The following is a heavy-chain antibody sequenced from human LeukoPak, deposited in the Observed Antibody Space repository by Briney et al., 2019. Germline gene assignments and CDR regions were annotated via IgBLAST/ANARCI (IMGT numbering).Heavy chain of an antibody. D-gene: IGHD6-13*01. V-gene: IGHV3-9*01. CDR2: ISWTTNNI. Sequence: GGSLRLSCAASGFIFSSFGMHWVRQAPGKGLEWVSRISWTTNNIGYADSVKGRFTISRDNAKNSLYLQMNSLRPEDTALYYCAKGAYNSSPDYWGQGTLVTVSS. CDR3: AKGAYNSSPDY. J-gene: IGHJ4*02. CDR1: GFIFSSFG.